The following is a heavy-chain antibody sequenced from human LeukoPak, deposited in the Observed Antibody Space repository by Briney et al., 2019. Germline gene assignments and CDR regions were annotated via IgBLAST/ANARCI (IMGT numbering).Heavy chain of an antibody. Sequence: GRSLRLSCAAPGFTFDNYAMHWVRQAPGRGLEWLSIISWNSGYIGYADSVKGRFTISRDNAKKSLDLQMNSLRAEDTPFYYCAKVRGTYSSGYFFDYWGQGTLVTVSS. D-gene: IGHD6-19*01. CDR3: AKVRGTYSSGYFFDY. CDR2: ISWNSGYI. V-gene: IGHV3-9*01. J-gene: IGHJ4*02. CDR1: GFTFDNYA.